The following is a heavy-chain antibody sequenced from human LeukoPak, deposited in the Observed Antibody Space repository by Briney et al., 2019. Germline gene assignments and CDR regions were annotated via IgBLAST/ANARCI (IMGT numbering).Heavy chain of an antibody. Sequence: ASVKVSCKASGYTFTGYYMHWVRQAPGQGLEWMGWINPNSGGTNYAQKFQGRVTMTRDTSISTAYMELSRLRSDDTAVYYCARGGYSGSRGRFDYWGQGALVTVSS. J-gene: IGHJ4*02. V-gene: IGHV1-2*02. CDR3: ARGGYSGSRGRFDY. D-gene: IGHD1-26*01. CDR2: INPNSGGT. CDR1: GYTFTGYY.